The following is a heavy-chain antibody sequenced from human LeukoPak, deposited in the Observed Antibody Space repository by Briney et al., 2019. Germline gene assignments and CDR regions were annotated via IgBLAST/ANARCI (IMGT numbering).Heavy chain of an antibody. J-gene: IGHJ6*03. CDR3: ATGTDYYYYYYMDV. CDR2: MNPNSGNT. Sequence: ASVKVSCKASGYTFTSYDINWVRQATGQGLEWMGWMNPNSGNTGYAQKFQGRVTMTEDTSTDTAYMELSSLRSEDTAVYYCATGTDYYYYYYMDVWGKGTTVTVSS. D-gene: IGHD1-14*01. CDR1: GYTFTSYD. V-gene: IGHV1-8*02.